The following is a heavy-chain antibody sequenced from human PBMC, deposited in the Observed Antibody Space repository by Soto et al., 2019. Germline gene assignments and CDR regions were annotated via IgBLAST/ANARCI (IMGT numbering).Heavy chain of an antibody. J-gene: IGHJ6*02. V-gene: IGHV3-48*03. CDR1: GFTFSSYE. CDR3: AQGVRYFDWLLSAAMDV. CDR2: ISSSGSTI. D-gene: IGHD3-9*01. Sequence: PGGSLRLSCAASGFTFSSYEMNWVRQASGKGLEWVSYISSSGSTIYYADSVKGRFTISRDNAKNSLYLQMNSLRAEDTAVYYCAQGVRYFDWLLSAAMDVWGQGTTVTVSS.